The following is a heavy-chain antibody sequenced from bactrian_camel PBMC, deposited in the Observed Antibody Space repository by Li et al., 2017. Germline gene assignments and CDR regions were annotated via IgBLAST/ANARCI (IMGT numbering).Heavy chain of an antibody. D-gene: IGHD1*01. Sequence: HVQLVESGGGSVQAGGSLRLSCAVSGFTGSDYRAAWFRQAAGREREGVAGIVSDGRTSYANVVKGRFTIILDNPKNTLYLQMNSVKSEDTALYYCAAGGWTYWGQGTQVTVS. V-gene: IGHV3S1*01. CDR1: GFTGSDYR. CDR2: IVSDGRT. J-gene: IGHJ4*01. CDR3: AAGGWTY.